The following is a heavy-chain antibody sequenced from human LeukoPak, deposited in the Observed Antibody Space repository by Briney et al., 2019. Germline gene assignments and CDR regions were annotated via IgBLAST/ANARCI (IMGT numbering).Heavy chain of an antibody. J-gene: IGHJ6*02. V-gene: IGHV2-5*02. CDR3: AHSGGDYSYYYYGMDV. Sequence: SGPTLVKPTQTLTLTCTFSGFSLSTGGVGVGWIRQPPGKALEWLALIYWDDDKRYSPSLKSRLTITKDTSKNQVVLTMTNMDPVDTATYYCAHSGGDYSYYYYGMDVWGQGTTVTVSS. CDR1: GFSLSTGGVG. D-gene: IGHD4-17*01. CDR2: IYWDDDK.